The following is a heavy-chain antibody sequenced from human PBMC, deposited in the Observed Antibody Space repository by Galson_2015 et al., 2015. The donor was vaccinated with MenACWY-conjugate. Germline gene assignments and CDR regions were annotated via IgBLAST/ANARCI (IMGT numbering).Heavy chain of an antibody. CDR3: AKILGSSFWGNMVV. Sequence: SLRLSCAASGFTFDDYAMHWVRQPPGKGLEWVSGISWNSGSIGYADSVKGRFTISRNNAKKSLYLQMNSLRAEDTAFYYCAKILGSSFWGNMVVWGQGTTVTVSS. V-gene: IGHV3-9*01. CDR1: GFTFDDYA. D-gene: IGHD3-16*01. J-gene: IGHJ6*02. CDR2: ISWNSGSI.